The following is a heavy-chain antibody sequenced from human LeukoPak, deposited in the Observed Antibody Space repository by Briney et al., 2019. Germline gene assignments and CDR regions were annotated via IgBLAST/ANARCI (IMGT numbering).Heavy chain of an antibody. CDR3: ATAPILRGEGGEHYKYGMDV. V-gene: IGHV4-4*02. CDR2: IYHNGTP. J-gene: IGHJ6*02. CDR1: VGSINSGNW. Sequence: PSGTLSLTCAVSVGSINSGNWWSWVRQSPGNGLEWSGEIYHNGTPNYNPSLKSRVTISADTFKNHFSLKMTSVTAADTAVYYCATAPILRGEGGEHYKYGMDVWGQGTTVIVSS. D-gene: IGHD2-2*02.